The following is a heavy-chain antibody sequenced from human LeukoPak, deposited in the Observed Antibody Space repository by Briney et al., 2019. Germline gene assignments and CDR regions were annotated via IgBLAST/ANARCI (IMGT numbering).Heavy chain of an antibody. CDR2: FDPEDGET. D-gene: IGHD2-2*01. V-gene: IGHV1-24*01. J-gene: IGHJ5*02. CDR3: ATWVLVPAAMVGGYNWFDP. CDR1: GYTLSELS. Sequence: ASVKVSCKVSGYTLSELSIHWVRQAPGKGLEWMGGFDPEDGETIYAQKSQGRVTMTEDTSTDTAYMELSSLRSEDTAVYYCATWVLVPAAMVGGYNWFDPWGQGTLVTVSS.